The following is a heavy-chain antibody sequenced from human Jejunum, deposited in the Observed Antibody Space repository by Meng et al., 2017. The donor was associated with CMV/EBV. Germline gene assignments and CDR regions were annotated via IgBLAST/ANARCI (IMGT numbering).Heavy chain of an antibody. CDR2: INPSGGTT. V-gene: IGHV1-46*01. J-gene: IGHJ6*02. Sequence: YNMHWVRQAPGQGPEWMGIINPSGGTTSYAQEFQGRVTMTRDTSTSTVYMELSSLRSEDTGVYYCARDLKVTVATHYSYDYVMDVWGQGTTVTVSS. CDR3: ARDLKVTVATHYSYDYVMDV. CDR1: YN. D-gene: IGHD4-11*01.